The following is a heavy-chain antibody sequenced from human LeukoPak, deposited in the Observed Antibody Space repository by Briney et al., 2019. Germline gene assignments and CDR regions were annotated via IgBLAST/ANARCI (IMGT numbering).Heavy chain of an antibody. J-gene: IGHJ4*02. CDR2: IYHSGST. CDR1: GYSIRSGDY. D-gene: IGHD4-11*01. CDR3: ARNRSLTTTPGFDH. V-gene: IGHV4-38-2*01. Sequence: SETLSLICAVSGYSIRSGDYWGWIRQSPGKGLEWIGSIYHSGSTHYNPSLKSRVTISVDTSKNQFSLMLSSVTAADTAVYYCARNRSLTTTPGFDHWGQGTLVTVSS.